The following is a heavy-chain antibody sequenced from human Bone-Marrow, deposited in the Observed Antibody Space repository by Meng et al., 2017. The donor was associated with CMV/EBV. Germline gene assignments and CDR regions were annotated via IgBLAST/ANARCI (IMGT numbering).Heavy chain of an antibody. CDR1: GFTFSSYW. V-gene: IGHV3-7*01. CDR2: IKQDGSEK. Sequence: GSLRLSCAASGFTFSSYWMSWVRQAPGKGLEWVANIKQDGSEKYYVDSVKGRFTISRDNAKNSPYLQMNSLRAEDTAVYYCARGVTWRYYDYVWGSYRPTNYYFDYWGQGTLVTVSS. D-gene: IGHD3-16*02. J-gene: IGHJ4*02. CDR3: ARGVTWRYYDYVWGSYRPTNYYFDY.